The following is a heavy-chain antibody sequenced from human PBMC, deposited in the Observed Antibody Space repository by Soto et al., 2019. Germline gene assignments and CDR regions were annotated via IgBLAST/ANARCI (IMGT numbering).Heavy chain of an antibody. D-gene: IGHD5-12*01. J-gene: IGHJ4*02. Sequence: PSETLSLTCTVSGGSISSYYWSWIRQPPGKGLEWIGYVFDNGNTNYNPSLESRVTTSVDSSKNQFYLTLSSVSAADTAVYYCVRDLGQGSGYRGFDCWGQVTLVTVSS. CDR2: VFDNGNT. CDR3: VRDLGQGSGYRGFDC. V-gene: IGHV4-59*01. CDR1: GGSISSYY.